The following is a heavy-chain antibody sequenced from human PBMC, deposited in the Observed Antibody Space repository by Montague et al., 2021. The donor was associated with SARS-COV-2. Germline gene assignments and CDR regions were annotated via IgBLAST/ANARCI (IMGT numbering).Heavy chain of an antibody. CDR3: ARAQNICFIANCVNYFDL. V-gene: IGHV4-59*01. D-gene: IGHD2-15*01. J-gene: IGHJ4*02. Sequence: SETLSLTCSVSGGSTSNYYWTWIRQSPGKGLQWIGYIFYTGSKKFNPSLKTRVSMSLDASMNHFSLRLSAVTAADTARYYCARAQNICFIANCVNYFDLWGLGALVTVSS. CDR1: GGSTSNYY. CDR2: IFYTGSK.